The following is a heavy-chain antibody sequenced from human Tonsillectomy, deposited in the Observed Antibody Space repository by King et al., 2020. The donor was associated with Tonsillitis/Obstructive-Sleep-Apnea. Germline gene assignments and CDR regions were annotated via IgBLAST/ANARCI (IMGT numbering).Heavy chain of an antibody. CDR2: ISTSGSHI. CDR1: GFTFSDYY. CDR3: ARGLAVASMEV. D-gene: IGHD6-19*01. V-gene: IGHV3-11*01. Sequence: VQLVESGGGLVKSGGSLRLSCAASGFTFSDYYMTWIRQAPGKGLEWVSYISTSGSHIYYADSVKGRFTFSRDNAKNSLSLQMNSLRAEDTGVYYCARGLAVASMEVWGQGTTVTVPS. J-gene: IGHJ6*02.